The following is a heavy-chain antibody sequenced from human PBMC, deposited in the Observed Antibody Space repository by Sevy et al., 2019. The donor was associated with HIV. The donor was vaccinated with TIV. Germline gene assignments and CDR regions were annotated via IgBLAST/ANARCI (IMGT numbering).Heavy chain of an antibody. CDR2: ISRSGGGT. V-gene: IGHV3-23*01. D-gene: IGHD2-2*01. CDR1: GFPFSNYA. J-gene: IGHJ6*02. CDR3: AKVDVVVPVADYGLDV. Sequence: GGSLRLSCAASGFPFSNYAMSWVRQAPGKGLEWVSSISRSGGGTSYADSVKGRVPISRDNSKNTLYLQMNSLRAEETAVYYCAKVDVVVPVADYGLDVWGQGTTVTVSS.